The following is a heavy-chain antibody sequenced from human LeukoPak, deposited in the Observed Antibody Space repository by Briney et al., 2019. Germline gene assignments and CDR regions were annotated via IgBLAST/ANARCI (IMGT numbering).Heavy chain of an antibody. D-gene: IGHD2-8*02. CDR3: LVRPVDP. J-gene: IGHJ5*02. Sequence: GGSLRLSCVGSGFTFSPYCMSWVRQAPGKGLEWVANIRYDGREKYYVDSAKGRFTISRDNAKNSLYLQMNSLRAEDTAMYYCLVRPVDPWGQGTLVTVSS. CDR1: GFTFSPYC. V-gene: IGHV3-7*01. CDR2: IRYDGREK.